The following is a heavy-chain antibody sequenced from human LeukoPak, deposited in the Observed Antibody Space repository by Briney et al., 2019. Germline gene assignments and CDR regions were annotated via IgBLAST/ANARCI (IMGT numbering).Heavy chain of an antibody. CDR3: ARVLHKRNYDSTTYYGY. J-gene: IGHJ4*02. CDR1: GFTFSSYS. D-gene: IGHD3-22*01. CDR2: ISSSSSTI. V-gene: IGHV3-48*01. Sequence: TGGSLRPSCAASGFTFSSYSMNWVRQAPGKGLEWVSYISSSSSTIYYADSVKGRFTISRDNAKNSLYLQMNSLRAEDTAVYYCARVLHKRNYDSTTYYGYWGQGTLVTVSS.